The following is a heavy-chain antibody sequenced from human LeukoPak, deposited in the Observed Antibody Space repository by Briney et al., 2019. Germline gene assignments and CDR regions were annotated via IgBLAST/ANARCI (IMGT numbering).Heavy chain of an antibody. V-gene: IGHV3-43D*03. J-gene: IGHJ4*02. CDR3: AARPDTAMVGDDY. Sequence: PGGSLRLSCAASGFTFDDYAMHWVRQAPGKGLEWVSLISWDGGSTYYADSVKGRFTISRDNSKNSLYLQMNSLRAEDTAVYYCAARPDTAMVGDDYWGQGTLVTVSS. CDR2: ISWDGGST. CDR1: GFTFDDYA. D-gene: IGHD5-18*01.